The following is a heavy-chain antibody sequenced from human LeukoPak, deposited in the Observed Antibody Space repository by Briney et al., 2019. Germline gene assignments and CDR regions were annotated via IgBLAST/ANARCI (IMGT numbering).Heavy chain of an antibody. J-gene: IGHJ4*02. V-gene: IGHV4-34*01. D-gene: IGHD3-22*01. CDR1: GGSFSGYY. Sequence: SETLPLTCAVYGGSFSGYYWSWIRQPPGKGLEWIGSIYYSGSTYYNPSLKSRVTISVDTSKNQFSLKLSSVTAADTAVYYCARARRNYYDSSGYFYWGQGTLVTVSS. CDR2: IYYSGST. CDR3: ARARRNYYDSSGYFY.